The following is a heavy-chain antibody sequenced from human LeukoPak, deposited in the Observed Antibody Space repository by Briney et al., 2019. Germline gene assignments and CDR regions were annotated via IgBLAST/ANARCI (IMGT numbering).Heavy chain of an antibody. CDR1: GGTFSSYA. V-gene: IGHV1-69*13. J-gene: IGHJ4*02. D-gene: IGHD4-17*01. CDR2: IIPIFGTA. CDR3: ARTVTLGDYEGLDY. Sequence: SVKVSCKASGGTFSSYAISWVRQAPGQGLEWMGGIIPIFGTANYAQKFQGRVTITADESTSTAYMELSSLRSEDTAVYYCARTVTLGDYEGLDYWGQGTLVTVSS.